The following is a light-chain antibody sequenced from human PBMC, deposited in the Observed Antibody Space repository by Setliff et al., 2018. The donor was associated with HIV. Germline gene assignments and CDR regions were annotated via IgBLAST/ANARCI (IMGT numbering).Light chain of an antibody. V-gene: IGLV2-11*01. Sequence: QSALTQPRSVSGSPGQSVTISCTGTSSDVGYYNFVSWYQQHPGKAPKLMIYDVTKRPSGVPDRFSGSKSGNTASLTISGLQAEDEADYYCCSYTSTSTLFVFGTGTKGTVL. CDR3: CSYTSTSTLFV. CDR1: SSDVGYYNF. CDR2: DVT. J-gene: IGLJ1*01.